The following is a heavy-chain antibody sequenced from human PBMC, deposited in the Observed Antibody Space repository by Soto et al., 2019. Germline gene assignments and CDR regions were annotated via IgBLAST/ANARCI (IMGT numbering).Heavy chain of an antibody. J-gene: IGHJ6*02. Sequence: GGSLRLSCAASGFTFSSYGMHWVRQAPGKGLEWVAVISYDGSNKYYADSVKGRFTISRDNSKNTLYLQMNSLRAEDTAVYYCAKDGVPGAYYYYGMDVWGQGTTVTVSS. D-gene: IGHD3-10*01. CDR2: ISYDGSNK. CDR1: GFTFSSYG. CDR3: AKDGVPGAYYYYGMDV. V-gene: IGHV3-30*18.